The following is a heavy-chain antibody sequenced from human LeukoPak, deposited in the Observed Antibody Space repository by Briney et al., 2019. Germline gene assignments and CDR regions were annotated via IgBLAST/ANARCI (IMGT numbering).Heavy chain of an antibody. CDR2: IKSKTDGGTT. CDR3: TTEEGSYYYDSSGHRFDY. V-gene: IGHV3-15*01. D-gene: IGHD3-22*01. J-gene: IGHJ4*02. CDR1: GFTFSNAW. Sequence: GGSLRLSCAASGFTFSNAWMSWVRQASGKGLEWVGRIKSKTDGGTTDYAAPVKGRFTISRDDSKNTLYLQMNSLKTEDTAVYYCTTEEGSYYYDSSGHRFDYWGQGTLVTVSS.